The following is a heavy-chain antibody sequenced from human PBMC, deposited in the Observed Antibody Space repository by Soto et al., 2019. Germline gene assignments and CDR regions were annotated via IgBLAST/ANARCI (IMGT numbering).Heavy chain of an antibody. D-gene: IGHD5-18*01. CDR2: INHSGST. J-gene: IGHJ6*02. CDR3: ARGQRGVDTAMVTNYYGMDV. Sequence: QVQLQQWGAGLLKPSETLSLTCAVYGGSFSGYYWSWIRQPPGKGLEWIGEINHSGSTNYNPSLKSRVTISVDTSKNQFSLKLSSVTAAATAVYYCARGQRGVDTAMVTNYYGMDVWGQGTTVTVSS. V-gene: IGHV4-34*01. CDR1: GGSFSGYY.